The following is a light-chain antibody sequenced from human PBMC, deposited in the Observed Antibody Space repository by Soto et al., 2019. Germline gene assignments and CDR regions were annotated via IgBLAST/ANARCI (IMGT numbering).Light chain of an antibody. Sequence: DIVMTQSPLSLPVTPGEPASISCRSSQSLLNSNGYNYLDWYLQKPGQSPQLLIYLGSNRASGVPDRFSGSGSGTDFTLTISRLEPEDFAVYYCQQYGSSPPWTFGQGTKVDIK. CDR1: QSLLNSNGYNY. CDR2: LGS. V-gene: IGKV2-28*01. CDR3: QQYGSSPPWT. J-gene: IGKJ1*01.